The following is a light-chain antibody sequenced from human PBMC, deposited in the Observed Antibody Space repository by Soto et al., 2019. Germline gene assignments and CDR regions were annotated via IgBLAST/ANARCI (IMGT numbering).Light chain of an antibody. V-gene: IGKV3-15*01. CDR1: QGIGST. Sequence: EIVMTQSPATLSASPGERATLSCRASQGIGSTLAWYQQKPGQTPRLLIYGASTRATGVPARFSGSGSGTEFTLTINSLQSEDFAVYYCQRYNNWPLTFGGGTKVDIK. CDR2: GAS. J-gene: IGKJ4*01. CDR3: QRYNNWPLT.